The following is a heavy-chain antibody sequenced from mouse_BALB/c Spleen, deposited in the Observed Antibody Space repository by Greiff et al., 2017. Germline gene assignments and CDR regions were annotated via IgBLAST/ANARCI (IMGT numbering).Heavy chain of an antibody. CDR1: GFAFTNYL. J-gene: IGHJ3*01. CDR3: ARRYDEGFAY. V-gene: IGHV1-54*01. D-gene: IGHD2-14*01. CDR2: IYPGSGGT. Sequence: VQLVESGAELVRPGTSVKVSCKASGFAFTNYLIEWVKQRPGQGLEWIGVIYPGSGGTNYNERFKGMATLTADKSSSTAYMQLSSLTSEDSAVYYCARRYDEGFAYWGQGTLVTVSA.